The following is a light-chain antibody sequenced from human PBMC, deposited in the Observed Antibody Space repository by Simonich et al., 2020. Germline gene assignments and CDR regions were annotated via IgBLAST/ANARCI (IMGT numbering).Light chain of an antibody. V-gene: IGKV2-28*01. CDR1: QSLLHSNGYNY. CDR3: MQALQTPLT. CDR2: WGS. J-gene: IGKJ4*01. Sequence: DIVMTQSPLSLPVTPGEPASISCRSSQSLLHSNGYNYLDWYLKKPGQSPQLLIYWGSNRASGVPDRFSGSGSGTDFTLKISRVEAEDVGVYYCMQALQTPLTFGGGTKVEIK.